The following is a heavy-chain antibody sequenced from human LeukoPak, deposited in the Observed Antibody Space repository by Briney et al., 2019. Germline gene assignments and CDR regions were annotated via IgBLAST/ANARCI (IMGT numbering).Heavy chain of an antibody. J-gene: IGHJ4*02. Sequence: GGSLRLSCAASGFTFSSYWMHWVRQVPGKGLVWVSRIKSDGSITSYADFVKGRFSISRDNAKNTLYLEMSNLRDEDTAVYYCLGLTVGYWGQGTLVTVSS. CDR2: IKSDGSIT. CDR3: LGLTVGY. CDR1: GFTFSSYW. D-gene: IGHD3-22*01. V-gene: IGHV3-74*01.